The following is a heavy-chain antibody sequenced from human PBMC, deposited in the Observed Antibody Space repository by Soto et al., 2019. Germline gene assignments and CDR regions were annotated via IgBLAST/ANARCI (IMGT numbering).Heavy chain of an antibody. CDR3: ARGIVLVPAAHDY. V-gene: IGHV3-11*01. J-gene: IGHJ4*02. CDR1: GFTFSDYY. Sequence: GGSLRLSFAASGFTFSDYYMSWTRQAPGKGLEWVSYISSSGSTIYYADSVKGRFTISRDNAKNSLYLQMNSLRAEDTAVYYCARGIVLVPAAHDYWGQGTLVTVSS. CDR2: ISSSGSTI. D-gene: IGHD2-2*01.